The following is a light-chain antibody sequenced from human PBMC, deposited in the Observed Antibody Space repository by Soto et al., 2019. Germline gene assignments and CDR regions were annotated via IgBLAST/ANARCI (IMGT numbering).Light chain of an antibody. CDR1: SSDVGGYKY. Sequence: QSVLTQPASVSGSPGQSITISCTGTSSDVGGYKYVSWYQQHPGKAPKLMIYEVSNRPSGVSNRFSGSKSGNTASLTIFGLQAEDEADYYCSSYTSSSSYVFGTGTKVTVL. CDR2: EVS. CDR3: SSYTSSSSYV. J-gene: IGLJ1*01. V-gene: IGLV2-14*01.